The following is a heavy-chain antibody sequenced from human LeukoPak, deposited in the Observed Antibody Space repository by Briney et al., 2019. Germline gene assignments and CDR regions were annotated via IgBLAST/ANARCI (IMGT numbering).Heavy chain of an antibody. J-gene: IGHJ4*02. D-gene: IGHD1-26*01. CDR3: VRQETPHGNFDY. V-gene: IGHV3-23*01. CDR2: ISDSGGST. Sequence: GGSLRLSCAASGFTFNSYALSWVRQAPGKGLEWVSGISDSGGSTYYADSVKGRFTISREGAKNSLYLQMNSLRAEDTAVYYCVRQETPHGNFDYWGQGTLVTVSS. CDR1: GFTFNSYA.